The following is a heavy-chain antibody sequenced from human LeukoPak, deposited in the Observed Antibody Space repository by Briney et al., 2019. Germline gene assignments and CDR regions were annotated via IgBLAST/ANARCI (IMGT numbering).Heavy chain of an antibody. CDR2: ISSNGGST. V-gene: IGHV3-64D*06. Sequence: GGSLRLSCAASGFTFSSYSMNWVRQAPGKGLEYVSAISSNGGSTYYADSVKGRFTISRDNSKNTLYLQMSSLRAEDTAVYYCALYCSGGSCYSDWGQGTLVTVSS. D-gene: IGHD2-15*01. CDR1: GFTFSSYS. J-gene: IGHJ4*02. CDR3: ALYCSGGSCYSD.